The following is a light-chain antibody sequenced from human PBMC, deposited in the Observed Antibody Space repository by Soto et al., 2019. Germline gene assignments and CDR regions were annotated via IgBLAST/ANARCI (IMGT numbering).Light chain of an antibody. Sequence: DIQMTQSPSTLSAFVGDTVTITCRASQSIDTWLAWHQQKPGRAPKLLISKASALESGVPSRFSGSGSGTDFTLTINRLEPEDFAVYYCQQYHNTPITFGQGTRLEIK. V-gene: IGKV1-5*03. CDR1: QSIDTW. CDR2: KAS. J-gene: IGKJ5*01. CDR3: QQYHNTPIT.